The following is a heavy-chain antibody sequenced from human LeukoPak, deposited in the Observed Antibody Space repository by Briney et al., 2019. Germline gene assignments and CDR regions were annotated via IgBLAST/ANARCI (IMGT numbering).Heavy chain of an antibody. CDR2: IKEDGSER. D-gene: IGHD3-10*01. Sequence: GSLRRSCVAAGCTFGRYWMRWVRQATGKGPEFVANIKEDGSERSYVESVKGGFTISKDNANNSVSLQMISLRDHDTAVYYCARVPGSSEFDVWGQGARV. V-gene: IGHV3-7*01. J-gene: IGHJ3*01. CDR1: GCTFGRYW. CDR3: ARVPGSSEFDV.